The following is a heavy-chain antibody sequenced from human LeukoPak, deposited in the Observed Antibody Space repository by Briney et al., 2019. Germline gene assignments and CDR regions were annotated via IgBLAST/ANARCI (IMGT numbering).Heavy chain of an antibody. CDR1: GFTFSSYA. V-gene: IGHV3-23*01. CDR3: AKVLRYFDWLPGH. Sequence: HTGGSLRLSCAASGFTFSSYAMSWVRQAPGKGLEWVSAISGSGDSTYYADSVKGRFTISRDNSKNTLYLQMNSLRAEDTAVYYCAKVLRYFDWLPGHWGQGTLVTVSS. CDR2: ISGSGDST. D-gene: IGHD3-9*01. J-gene: IGHJ4*02.